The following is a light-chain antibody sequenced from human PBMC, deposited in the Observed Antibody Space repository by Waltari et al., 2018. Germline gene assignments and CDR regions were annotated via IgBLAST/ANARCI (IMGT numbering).Light chain of an antibody. CDR1: SLSAYY. CDR3: NSRDSSGHPFV. Sequence: SSELTQDPAVSVALGQTVRITCQGDSLSAYYANWYHQKPGQAPLLVMYGKNNRPSGIPVRFSGSYSGDTASLTITGAQAEDEGAYYCNSRDSSGHPFVFGTGTKVTVL. V-gene: IGLV3-19*01. CDR2: GKN. J-gene: IGLJ1*01.